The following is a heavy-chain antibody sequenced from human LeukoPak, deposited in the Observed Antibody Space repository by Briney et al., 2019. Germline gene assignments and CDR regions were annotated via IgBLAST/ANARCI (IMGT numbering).Heavy chain of an antibody. CDR1: GFXXXSYS. CDR3: ASLDTAMVGVDY. D-gene: IGHD5-18*01. CDR2: ISSSSSYI. V-gene: IGHV3-21*01. Sequence: XCAXXGFXXXSYSMNWVRQAPGKGLEWVSSISSSSSYIYYADSVKGRFTISRDNAKNSLYLQMNSLRAEDTAVYYCASLDTAMVGVDYWGQGTLVTVSS. J-gene: IGHJ4*02.